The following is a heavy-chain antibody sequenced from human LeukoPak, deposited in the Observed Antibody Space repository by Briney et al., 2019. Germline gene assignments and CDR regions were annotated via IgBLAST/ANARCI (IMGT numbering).Heavy chain of an antibody. CDR3: ARDSPFGFN. Sequence: GRFIISRDNAKNSLYLQMNSLRAEDTAVYYCARDSPFGFNWGQGTLVTVSS. J-gene: IGHJ4*02. V-gene: IGHV3-11*06. D-gene: IGHD3-10*01.